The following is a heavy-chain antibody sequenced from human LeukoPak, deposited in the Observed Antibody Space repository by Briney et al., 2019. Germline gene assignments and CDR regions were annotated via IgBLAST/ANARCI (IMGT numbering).Heavy chain of an antibody. J-gene: IGHJ5*02. CDR1: GDSISTYY. CDR3: AREGAPIGYYEGWFGP. V-gene: IGHV4-59*12. CDR2: ISYSGST. D-gene: IGHD3-3*01. Sequence: SETLSLTCAVSGDSISTYYWSWIRQPPGKGLEWIGYISYSGSTNYNPSLKSRVTISMDTSKNQVSLKLTSVTAADTALYYCAREGAPIGYYEGWFGPWGQGTLVTVSS.